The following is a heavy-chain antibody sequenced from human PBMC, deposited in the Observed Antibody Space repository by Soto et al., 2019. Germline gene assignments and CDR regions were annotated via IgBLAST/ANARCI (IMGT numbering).Heavy chain of an antibody. CDR3: ARMATFGSLNWCDP. CDR2: MNPGSGDT. J-gene: IGHJ5*02. CDR1: GYNLTNND. Sequence: ASVKGSCKASGYNLTNNDFTWVRQATGQGLEWMGWMNPGSGDTGDAQKFQGRVTMTRDISIATAYMELSSLRSHDTAISYCARMATFGSLNWCDPWGQGTLVTVS. D-gene: IGHD3-16*01. V-gene: IGHV1-8*01.